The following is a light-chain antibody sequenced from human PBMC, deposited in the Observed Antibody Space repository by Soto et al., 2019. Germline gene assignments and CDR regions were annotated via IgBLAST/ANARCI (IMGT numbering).Light chain of an antibody. Sequence: QSALTQPASVSGSPGQSITVSCTGTSSDIGGYNRVSWYQQPPGTAPKLMIYEVTNRPSGVPDRFSGSKSGNTASLTISGLQAEDEADYYCGLFASSSTYVFGTGTKLTVL. CDR1: SSDIGGYNR. CDR2: EVT. J-gene: IGLJ1*01. V-gene: IGLV2-18*01. CDR3: GLFASSSTYV.